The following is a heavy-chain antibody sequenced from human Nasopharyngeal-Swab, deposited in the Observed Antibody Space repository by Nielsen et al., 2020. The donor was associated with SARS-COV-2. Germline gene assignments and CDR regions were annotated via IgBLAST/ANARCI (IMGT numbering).Heavy chain of an antibody. J-gene: IGHJ3*02. CDR2: INYNSGIT. Sequence: GESLKISCTASGFTFSSYAMNWVRQAPGKGLEWVSTINYNSGITYSADSVRGRFTIFRDNSENTLFLQMNNLMAEDTAMYFCAKGMDSSGFHGFDIWGQGTMVTVSS. D-gene: IGHD6-19*01. CDR1: GFTFSSYA. V-gene: IGHV3-23*01. CDR3: AKGMDSSGFHGFDI.